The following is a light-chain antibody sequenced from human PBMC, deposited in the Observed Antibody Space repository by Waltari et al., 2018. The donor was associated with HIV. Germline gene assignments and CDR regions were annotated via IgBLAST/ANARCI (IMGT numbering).Light chain of an antibody. V-gene: IGKV3-20*01. Sequence: EIVLTQSPGTLSLSPGERATLSCRASQSVSGSYLAWYQQKSGQAPRLLIYGASSRATGIPDRFSGSGSGTEFTLTIARLEPEDFAVYYCQQSETFGQGTRVEIK. CDR3: QQSET. CDR1: QSVSGSY. CDR2: GAS. J-gene: IGKJ1*01.